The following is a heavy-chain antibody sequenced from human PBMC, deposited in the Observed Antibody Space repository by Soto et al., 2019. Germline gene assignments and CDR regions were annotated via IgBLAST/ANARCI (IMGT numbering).Heavy chain of an antibody. J-gene: IGHJ4*02. V-gene: IGHV3-49*03. D-gene: IGHD5-12*01. Sequence: GGSLRLSCTASGFTFGDYAMSWFRQAPGKGLEWVGFIRSKAYGGTTEYAASVKGRFTISRDDSKSIAYLQMNSLKTEDTAVYYCTRDGIGLGVSEYSGYDFGWSFDYWGQGTLVTVSS. CDR3: TRDGIGLGVSEYSGYDFGWSFDY. CDR1: GFTFGDYA. CDR2: IRSKAYGGTT.